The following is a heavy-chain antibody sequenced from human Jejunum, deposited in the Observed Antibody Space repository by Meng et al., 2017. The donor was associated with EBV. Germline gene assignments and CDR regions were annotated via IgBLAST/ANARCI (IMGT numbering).Heavy chain of an antibody. Sequence: EVHLEESGGGLVKPGGSLGLSCAGSGFTFTPYTVTWVRQAPGKGLEWVASISSLSDYIYYAGSVKGRFTISRDNARNSLYLQMNNLRAEDTALYYCATQPHDPNYPAGYFDWPFDYWGQGTLVTVSS. V-gene: IGHV3-21*01. J-gene: IGHJ4*02. D-gene: IGHD3-9*01. CDR1: GFTFTPYT. CDR3: ATQPHDPNYPAGYFDWPFDY. CDR2: ISSLSDYI.